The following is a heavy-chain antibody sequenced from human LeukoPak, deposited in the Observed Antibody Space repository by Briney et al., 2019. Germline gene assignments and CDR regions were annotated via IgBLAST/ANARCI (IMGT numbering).Heavy chain of an antibody. CDR1: VYTFTSYD. Sequence: GASVKVSCKASVYTFTSYDINWVRQATGQGLEWMGWMNPNSGNTGYAQKFQGRVTMTRNTSISTAYMELSSLRSEDTAVYYCARAGKYGSGSPYYYYYYMDVWGKGTTVTISS. D-gene: IGHD3-10*01. J-gene: IGHJ6*03. CDR3: ARAGKYGSGSPYYYYYYMDV. V-gene: IGHV1-8*01. CDR2: MNPNSGNT.